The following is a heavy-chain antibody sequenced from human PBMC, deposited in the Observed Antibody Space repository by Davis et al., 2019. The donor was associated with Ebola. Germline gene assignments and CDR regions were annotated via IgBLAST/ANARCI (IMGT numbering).Heavy chain of an antibody. V-gene: IGHV4-59*11. Sequence: SETLSLTCTVSGGSISSHYWSWIRQPPGKGLEWIGYMYYSGSTNYNPSLKSRVTMSVDTSKTHFSLKMISVTAADTAVYYCARDRSSGWYDAFDIWGQGTMVTVSS. D-gene: IGHD6-19*01. J-gene: IGHJ3*02. CDR1: GGSISSHY. CDR3: ARDRSSGWYDAFDI. CDR2: MYYSGST.